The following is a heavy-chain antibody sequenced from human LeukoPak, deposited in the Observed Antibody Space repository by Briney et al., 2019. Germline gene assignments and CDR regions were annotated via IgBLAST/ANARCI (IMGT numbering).Heavy chain of an antibody. CDR3: ARIKNDFWSGYYVDH. V-gene: IGHV3-53*01. CDR2: IHSGGRT. Sequence: TGGSLRLSCAASGFNVSSNYMKWVRQTPGKGLEWVSVIHSGGRTYYADSVKGRFTISRDNSKNTLYLQMNSLRAEDTAVYYCARIKNDFWSGYYVDHWGQGTLVTVSS. CDR1: GFNVSSNY. J-gene: IGHJ4*02. D-gene: IGHD3-3*01.